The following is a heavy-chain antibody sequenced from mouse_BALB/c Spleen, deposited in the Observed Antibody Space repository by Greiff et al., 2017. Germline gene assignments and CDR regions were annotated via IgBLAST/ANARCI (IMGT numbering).Heavy chain of an antibody. CDR1: GFNIKDYY. Sequence: EVQLVESGAELVRSGASVKLSCTASGFNIKDYYMHWVKQRPEQGLEWIGWIDPENGDTEYAPKFQGKATMTADTSSNTAYLQLSSLTSEDTAVYYCDGWGGNYFPFDYWGQGTTLTVSS. J-gene: IGHJ2*01. CDR2: IDPENGDT. CDR3: DGWGGNYFPFDY. D-gene: IGHD2-1*01. V-gene: IGHV14-4*02.